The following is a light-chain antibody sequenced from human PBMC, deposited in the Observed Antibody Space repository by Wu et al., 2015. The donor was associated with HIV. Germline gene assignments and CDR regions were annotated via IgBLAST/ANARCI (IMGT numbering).Light chain of an antibody. CDR2: ATS. CDR1: QRLTNS. V-gene: IGKV1-NL1*01. Sequence: DIQMTQSPSSLSASVGDRVTITCRASQRLTNSLAWYQQKPGKAPKLLLYATSRLESGVPSRFSGSGSGTEFTLTISSLQPEDFATYYCQQLNSYSQYTFGQGTKLEIK. CDR3: QQLNSYSQYT. J-gene: IGKJ2*01.